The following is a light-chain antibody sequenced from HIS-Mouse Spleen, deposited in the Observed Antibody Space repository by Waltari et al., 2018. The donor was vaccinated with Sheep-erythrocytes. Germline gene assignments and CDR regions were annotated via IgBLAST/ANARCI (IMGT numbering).Light chain of an antibody. Sequence: DIQMTQSPSSPSASVGDRVTITCRASQSISSYLNWYQQKPGKAPKLLIYAASSLQSGVPSRFSGSGSGTDFTLTISSLQPEDFATYYCQQSYSTPQFTFDPGTKVDIK. CDR3: QQSYSTPQFT. CDR2: AAS. CDR1: QSISSY. J-gene: IGKJ3*01. V-gene: IGKV1-39*01.